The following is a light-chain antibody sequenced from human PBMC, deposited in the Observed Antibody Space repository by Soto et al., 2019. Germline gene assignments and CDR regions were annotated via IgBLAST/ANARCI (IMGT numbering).Light chain of an antibody. CDR1: QGLAGW. J-gene: IGKJ5*01. Sequence: DIQLAQSPSSVSASVGDRVTITCRASQGLAGWLGWYQQKPGTAPKLLISGASSLQNGVPSRFSGNGSGTDFSLTISSLQPDDFATYFCPQASSFPITFGHGTRL. CDR3: PQASSFPIT. V-gene: IGKV1-12*01. CDR2: GAS.